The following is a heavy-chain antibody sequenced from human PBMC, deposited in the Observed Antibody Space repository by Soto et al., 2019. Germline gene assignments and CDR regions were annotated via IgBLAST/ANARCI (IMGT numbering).Heavy chain of an antibody. Sequence: LRLSCAASGIAFSIYAMSWVRQAPGKGLEWVSAISGSGGSTYYADSVKGRFTISRDNSKNTLYLQMNSLRAEDTAVYYCAKVPLYDILTTDYWGQGTLVTVSS. D-gene: IGHD3-9*01. V-gene: IGHV3-23*01. CDR2: ISGSGGST. CDR3: AKVPLYDILTTDY. J-gene: IGHJ4*02. CDR1: GIAFSIYA.